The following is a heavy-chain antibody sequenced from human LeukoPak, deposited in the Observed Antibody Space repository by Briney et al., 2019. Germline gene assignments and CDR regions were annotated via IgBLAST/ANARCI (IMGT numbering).Heavy chain of an antibody. J-gene: IGHJ4*02. CDR1: GFTFSSYA. D-gene: IGHD2-2*01. CDR3: AGERGPTATEAYDY. V-gene: IGHV3-74*01. CDR2: INRDGSVT. Sequence: SGGSLRLSCAASGFTFSSYAMYWVRQAPGKGLVWVSRINRDGSVTSYADSVKGRFTISRDNAKNTLYLQMNSLRAEDTAVYYCAGERGPTATEAYDYWGQGTLVTVSS.